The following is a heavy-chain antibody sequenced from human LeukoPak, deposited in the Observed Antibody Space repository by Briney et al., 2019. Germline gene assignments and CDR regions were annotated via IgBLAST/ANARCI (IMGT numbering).Heavy chain of an antibody. J-gene: IGHJ4*02. D-gene: IGHD3-22*01. V-gene: IGHV3-48*04. Sequence: PGGSLRLSCAASGFTFSSYNMNWVRQAPGKGLEWVSYISSSSSTIYYADSVKGRFTISRDNAKNSLYLQMNSPRAEDTAVYYCARGVEYYYDSSGYYFDYWGQGTLVTVSS. CDR1: GFTFSSYN. CDR3: ARGVEYYYDSSGYYFDY. CDR2: ISSSSSTI.